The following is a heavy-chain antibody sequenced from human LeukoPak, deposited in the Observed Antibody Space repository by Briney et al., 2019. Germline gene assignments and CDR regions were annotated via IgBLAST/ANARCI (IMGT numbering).Heavy chain of an antibody. Sequence: SETLSLTCTVSGGSISSGDYYWSWIRQPPGKGLEWIGYIYYSGSTYYNPSLKSRVTISVDTSKNQFSLKLSSVTAADTAVYYCARGGCGGDCLPYYYYYMDVWGKGTTVTVS. CDR1: GGSISSGDYY. CDR2: IYYSGST. CDR3: ARGGCGGDCLPYYYYYMDV. J-gene: IGHJ6*03. V-gene: IGHV4-30-4*08. D-gene: IGHD2-21*01.